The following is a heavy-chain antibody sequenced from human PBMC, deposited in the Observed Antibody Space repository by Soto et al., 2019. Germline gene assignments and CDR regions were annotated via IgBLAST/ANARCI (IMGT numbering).Heavy chain of an antibody. CDR1: GFTFGSYA. CDR2: ISYDGSNK. V-gene: IGHV3-30-3*01. CDR3: AREARSGPFDY. Sequence: QVQLVESGGGVVQPGRSLRLSCAASGFTFGSYAMHWVRKAPGKGLEWVAVISYDGSNKYYADSVKGRFTISRDNSKNTLYLQMNSLRAEDTAVYYCAREARSGPFDYWGQGTLVTVSS. D-gene: IGHD6-19*01. J-gene: IGHJ4*02.